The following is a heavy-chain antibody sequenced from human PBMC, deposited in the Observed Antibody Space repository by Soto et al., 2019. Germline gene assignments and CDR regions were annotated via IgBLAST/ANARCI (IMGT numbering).Heavy chain of an antibody. J-gene: IGHJ4*02. V-gene: IGHV3-53*05. Sequence: EVRLVETGGDWIQPGGSLRLSCAVSGFTVSNNYMYWVRQPPGKGLEWVSLIYSHGDTRYADSVRGRFTVSRDNSKNTLYLQMNSLRSEDTAVYYCARKTDSGGNGGFWGQGTLVTVSS. D-gene: IGHD2-15*01. CDR3: ARKTDSGGNGGF. CDR2: IYSHGDT. CDR1: GFTVSNNY.